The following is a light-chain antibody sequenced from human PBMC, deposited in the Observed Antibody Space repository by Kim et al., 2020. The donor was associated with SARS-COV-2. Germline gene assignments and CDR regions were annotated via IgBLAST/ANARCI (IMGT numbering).Light chain of an antibody. Sequence: PGEGAILALWASQRIGIILGGYQRKPGQEPRLLIYDAAIRAAGIPDRFSGGGSGTDFTLTIGSLEPEDFAVYYCQQRNNWPPAVTFGGGTKVDIK. CDR3: QQRNNWPPAVT. CDR2: DAA. V-gene: IGKV3-11*01. J-gene: IGKJ4*01. CDR1: QRIGII.